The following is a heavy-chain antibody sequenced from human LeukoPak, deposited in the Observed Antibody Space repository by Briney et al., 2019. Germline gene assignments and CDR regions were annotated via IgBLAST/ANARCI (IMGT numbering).Heavy chain of an antibody. Sequence: GGSLRLSCAASGFTFSSYAMSWVRQAPGKGLEWVANIKQDGDEKYYVDSVKGRFTISRDNAKNSLYLQMNSLRVEDTAVYYCARDGRPLDYWGQGTLATVSS. V-gene: IGHV3-7*03. CDR1: GFTFSSYA. CDR3: ARDGRPLDY. J-gene: IGHJ4*02. CDR2: IKQDGDEK.